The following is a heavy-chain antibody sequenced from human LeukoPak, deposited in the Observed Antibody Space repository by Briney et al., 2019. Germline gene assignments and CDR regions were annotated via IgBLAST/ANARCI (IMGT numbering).Heavy chain of an antibody. Sequence: SETLSLTCTVSGGSISSSSYNWRWIRQPPGEGLEWIGRIYYSGSTYYNPSLKRRVTISVDTSKNQFSLTLSSVTAADTAVYYCARPKGDSSSSSAFDIWGQGTMVTVSS. CDR2: IYYSGST. V-gene: IGHV4-39*01. CDR1: GGSISSSSYN. CDR3: ARPKGDSSSSSAFDI. J-gene: IGHJ3*02. D-gene: IGHD6-6*01.